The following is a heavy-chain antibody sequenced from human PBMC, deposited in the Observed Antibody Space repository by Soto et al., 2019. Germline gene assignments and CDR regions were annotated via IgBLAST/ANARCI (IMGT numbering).Heavy chain of an antibody. CDR2: ISSSGST. CDR3: ARSGVTGIVTQSHWFDX. J-gene: IGHJ5*02. CDR1: GDSIGGVGY. V-gene: IGHV4-31*03. Sequence: SDTLSLTFTVSGDSIGGVGYWSWIRQFPGSGLEWIGCISSSGSTYYNPALNNRISLSLDTSQNQFSLKLLSATAADTAIYYCARSGVTGIVTQSHWFDXWGQGTLVTVSX. D-gene: IGHD2-21*02.